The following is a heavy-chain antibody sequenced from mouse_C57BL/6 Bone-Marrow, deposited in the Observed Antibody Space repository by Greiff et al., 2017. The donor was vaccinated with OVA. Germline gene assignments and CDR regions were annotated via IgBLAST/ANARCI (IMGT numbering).Heavy chain of an antibody. D-gene: IGHD1-1*01. CDR2: IRSKSSNYAT. CDR3: VREGGYYYGSSQYYFDY. V-gene: IGHV10-3*01. J-gene: IGHJ2*01. CDR1: GFTFNTYA. Sequence: EVMLVESGGGLVQPKGSLKLSCAASGFTFNTYAMHWVRQAPGKGLEWVARIRSKSSNYATYYADSVKDRFTISRDDSQSMLYLQMNNLKTEDTAMYYCVREGGYYYGSSQYYFDYWGQGTTLTVSS.